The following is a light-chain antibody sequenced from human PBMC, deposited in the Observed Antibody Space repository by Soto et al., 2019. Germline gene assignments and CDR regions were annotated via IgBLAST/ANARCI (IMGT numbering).Light chain of an antibody. V-gene: IGLV1-40*01. CDR1: SSNIGTSYD. CDR2: GNN. Sequence: QSVLTQPPSVSAAPGQKVTISCSGSSSNIGTSYDVHWYQQFPGTAPRLLIYGNNNRPSGVPDRFSGSKSGNTASLTVSGLQPEDEADYYCSSYAGSNKSVFGTGTKLTVL. J-gene: IGLJ1*01. CDR3: SSYAGSNKSV.